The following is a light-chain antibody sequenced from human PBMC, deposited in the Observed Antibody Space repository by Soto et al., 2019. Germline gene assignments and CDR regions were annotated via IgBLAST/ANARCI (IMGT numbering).Light chain of an antibody. CDR1: QSVSSSY. Sequence: IVLTHSPGTLSLSPWERATLSCRASQSVSSSYLAWYQQKPGQAPRLLIYGASNRATGIPDRFSGSGSGTDFTLTISRLEPEDFAVYYCQQYGSSGKFGQGTKVDIK. V-gene: IGKV3-20*01. CDR3: QQYGSSGK. J-gene: IGKJ1*01. CDR2: GAS.